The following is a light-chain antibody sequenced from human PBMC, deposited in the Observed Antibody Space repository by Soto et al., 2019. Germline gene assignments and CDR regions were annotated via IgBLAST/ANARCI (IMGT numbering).Light chain of an antibody. CDR2: AAS. CDR1: QSVSSSY. V-gene: IGKV3-20*01. J-gene: IGKJ1*01. Sequence: EIVLTQSPGTLSLSPGERATLSCRASQSVSSSYLAWYQQTPGQAPRLLIYAASSRATAIPDRFSGSGSGTDFTLTISRLEPEDTSVYYCHQYGSSPWTFGQGTKVEIK. CDR3: HQYGSSPWT.